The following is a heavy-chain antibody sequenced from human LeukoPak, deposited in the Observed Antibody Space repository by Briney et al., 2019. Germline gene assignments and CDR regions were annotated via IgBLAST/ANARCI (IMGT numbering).Heavy chain of an antibody. Sequence: GASVKVSCKASGYTFTSYGISWVRQAPGQGLEWMGWISAYNGNTNYAQKLQGRVTMTTDTSTSTAYMELRSLRSDDTAVYYCARAIEYCSSTSCYLEGYYYYGMDVWGQGTTVTVSS. V-gene: IGHV1-18*01. CDR2: ISAYNGNT. CDR1: GYTFTSYG. J-gene: IGHJ6*02. CDR3: ARAIEYCSSTSCYLEGYYYYGMDV. D-gene: IGHD2-2*01.